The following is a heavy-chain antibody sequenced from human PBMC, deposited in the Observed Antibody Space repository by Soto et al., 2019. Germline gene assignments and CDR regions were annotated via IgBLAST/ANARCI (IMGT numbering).Heavy chain of an antibody. CDR2: ISYNGRNK. CDR1: GFTFSFYA. V-gene: IGHV3-30*04. Sequence: GGSLRLSCAASGFTFSFYAVHWVRQAPGKGLEWVAVISYNGRNKHYVDSVKGRFTISRDNSQDTLYLQMDSLRPDDTAVYYCARQAKIGDRSQFYFDSWGQGTLVTVSS. CDR3: ARQAKIGDRSQFYFDS. D-gene: IGHD3-16*01. J-gene: IGHJ4*02.